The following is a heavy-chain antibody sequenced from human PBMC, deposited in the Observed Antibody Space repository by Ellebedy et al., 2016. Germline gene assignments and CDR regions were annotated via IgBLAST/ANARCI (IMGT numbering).Heavy chain of an antibody. CDR2: ISAYNGNT. D-gene: IGHD6-19*01. J-gene: IGHJ4*02. CDR3: AVAVAGTHGIDY. V-gene: IGHV1-18*01. Sequence: ASVKVSCKASGGTFSSYAISWVRQAPGQGLEWMGWISAYNGNTNYAQKLLGRVTMTTDTSTSTAYMELRSLRSDDTAVYYCAVAVAGTHGIDYWGQGTLVTVSS. CDR1: GGTFSSYA.